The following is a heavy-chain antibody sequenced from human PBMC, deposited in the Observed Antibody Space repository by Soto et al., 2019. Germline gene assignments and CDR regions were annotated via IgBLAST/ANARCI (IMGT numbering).Heavy chain of an antibody. D-gene: IGHD3-9*01. J-gene: IGHJ6*02. CDR3: ASHPPLRYFDWLPQDYYYYGMDV. CDR1: GGSISSSSYY. V-gene: IGHV4-39*01. CDR2: IYYSGST. Sequence: SETLCLTCIVSGGSISSSSYYWGWIRQPTGKGLEWIGSIYYSGSTYYNPSLKSRVTISVDTSKNQFSLKLSSVTAADTAVYYCASHPPLRYFDWLPQDYYYYGMDVWGQGTTVTVSS.